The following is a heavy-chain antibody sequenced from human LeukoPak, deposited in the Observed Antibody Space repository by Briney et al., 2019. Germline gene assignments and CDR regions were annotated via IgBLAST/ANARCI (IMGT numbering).Heavy chain of an antibody. D-gene: IGHD6-19*01. CDR1: GLNFNPYG. Sequence: GGSLRLFCEVSGLNFNPYGLTWVRQAPGKGLEWISFISGATDMTVYSDSVRGRFTISRDNAKNTLYLQMNRLRAEDTAIYYCAKKADRRITVATSGAFDLWGQGTGVTVSS. J-gene: IGHJ3*01. CDR3: AKKADRRITVATSGAFDL. V-gene: IGHV3-23*01. CDR2: ISGATDMT.